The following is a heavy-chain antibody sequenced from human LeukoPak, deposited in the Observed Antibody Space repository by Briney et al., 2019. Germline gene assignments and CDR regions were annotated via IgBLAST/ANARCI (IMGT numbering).Heavy chain of an antibody. Sequence: PGGSLRLSCAASGFTFDDYAMHWVRQAPGKGREWVSGISWNSAGIGYADSVKGRFTISRDSAKNSLYLQMNSLTAEDTALYYCATGEDIAVAGSFDYWGQGTLVTVSS. J-gene: IGHJ4*02. V-gene: IGHV3-9*01. CDR2: ISWNSAGI. CDR1: GFTFDDYA. D-gene: IGHD6-19*01. CDR3: ATGEDIAVAGSFDY.